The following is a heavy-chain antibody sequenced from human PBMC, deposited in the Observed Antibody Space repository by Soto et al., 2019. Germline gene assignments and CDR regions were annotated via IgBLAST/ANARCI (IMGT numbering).Heavy chain of an antibody. D-gene: IGHD3-10*01. J-gene: IGHJ4*02. Sequence: PLRLSCLSSEFTFSSYVMSLVLHDPGKGLEWFSAVSGSGGSTSYADSVKGRFTISRDNSKNTLYLQMNSLRAEDTAVYYCAKPYSGSGYNPYDYWGQGTLVTVSS. CDR1: EFTFSSYV. V-gene: IGHV3-23*01. CDR2: VSGSGGST. CDR3: AKPYSGSGYNPYDY.